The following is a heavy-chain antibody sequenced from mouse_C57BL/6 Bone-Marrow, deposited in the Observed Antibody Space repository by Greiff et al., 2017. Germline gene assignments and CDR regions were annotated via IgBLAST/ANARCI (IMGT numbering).Heavy chain of an antibody. D-gene: IGHD2-2*01. CDR2: ISDGGSYT. Sequence: EVQLVESGGGLVKPGGSLKLSCAASGFTFSSYAMSLVCQTPEKRLEWVATISDGGSYTYYLDNVKGRFTISRDNAKHNLYLQMSHLESEDTAMYYCARKDYGYGWYYVDDWSQGTTLTVSS. CDR1: GFTFSSYA. J-gene: IGHJ2*01. CDR3: ARKDYGYGWYYVDD. V-gene: IGHV5-4*01.